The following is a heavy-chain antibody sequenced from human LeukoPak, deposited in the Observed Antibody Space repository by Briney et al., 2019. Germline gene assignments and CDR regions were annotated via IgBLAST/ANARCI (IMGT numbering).Heavy chain of an antibody. J-gene: IGHJ2*01. V-gene: IGHV3-7*01. D-gene: IGHD6-13*01. CDR3: VRQFPQAAAGAAWYFDL. CDR1: GFTFSSYW. Sequence: GGSLRLSCVASGFTFSSYWMSWVRQAPGKGLEWVANINQDGSEKYDVDSAKGRFTISRDNAKNSLYLQMSSLSVEDTAMYYCVRQFPQAAAGAAWYFDLWGRGTLVTVSS. CDR2: INQDGSEK.